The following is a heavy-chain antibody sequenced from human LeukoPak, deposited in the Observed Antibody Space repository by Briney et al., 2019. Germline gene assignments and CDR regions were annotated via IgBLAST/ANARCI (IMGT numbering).Heavy chain of an antibody. CDR1: GGTFSNFA. CDR2: IIPIVDVT. CDR3: AREMGDREFYFDY. D-gene: IGHD3-10*01. V-gene: IGHV1-69*04. J-gene: IGHJ4*02. Sequence: SVKVSCKASGGTFSNFAFSLVRQAPGQGLQWVGRIIPIVDVTSYAQNFKGRVTITADESTTTAYMELSSLRSEDTSVYYCAREMGDREFYFDYWGQGTLVTVSS.